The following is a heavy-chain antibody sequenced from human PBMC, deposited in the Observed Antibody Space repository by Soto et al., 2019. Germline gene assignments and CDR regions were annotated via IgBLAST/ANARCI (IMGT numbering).Heavy chain of an antibody. V-gene: IGHV3-7*05. CDR1: GFTFINYW. D-gene: IGHD6-6*01. CDR3: ARASIPAHRGFWFDP. J-gene: IGHJ5*02. Sequence: VQLVESGGGLVQPGGSLRLSCAASGFTFINYWMSWVRQAPGRGLEWVANINQDGSEKYYVDSLKGRFTISRDNAKTSLYLQLNSLRAEDTAVYYCARASIPAHRGFWFDPWGQGTLVTVSS. CDR2: INQDGSEK.